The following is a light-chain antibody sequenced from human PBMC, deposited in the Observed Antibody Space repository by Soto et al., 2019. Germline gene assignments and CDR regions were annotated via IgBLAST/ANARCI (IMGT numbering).Light chain of an antibody. CDR2: FAS. CDR1: QSVSSK. CDR3: QQYAGSPPWT. J-gene: IGKJ1*01. V-gene: IGKV3-15*01. Sequence: EIVMTQSPATLSVSPGERATLSCRASQSVSSKLAWFQQKPGQAPRLLIYFASTRATDIPARFSGSGSGTEFTLTISSLQSEDFAVYYCQQYAGSPPWTFGQGTKVEIK.